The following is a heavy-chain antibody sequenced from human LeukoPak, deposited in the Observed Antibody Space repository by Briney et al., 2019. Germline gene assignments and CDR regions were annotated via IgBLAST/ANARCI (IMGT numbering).Heavy chain of an antibody. J-gene: IGHJ4*02. CDR3: TRGFNWNYFDY. Sequence: SQTLSLACAISGESVSTNSIGWNWIRQSPSRGLEWLGRTYYRSKWIYDFAASVKSRITISPDTSKNQFSLQLNSVTPEDTAVYYCTRGFNWNYFDYWAQGTLVTVSS. D-gene: IGHD1-20*01. V-gene: IGHV6-1*01. CDR1: GESVSTNSIG. CDR2: TYYRSKWIY.